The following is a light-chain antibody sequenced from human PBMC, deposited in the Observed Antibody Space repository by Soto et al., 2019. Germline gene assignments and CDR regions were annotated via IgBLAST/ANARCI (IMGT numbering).Light chain of an antibody. CDR1: QSVSRNY. V-gene: IGKV3-20*01. J-gene: IGKJ3*01. Sequence: EIVLTQSPGTLSLSPGATDTLSCRARQSVSRNYLAWFQQKPGQAPRLLIHGASSRAAGTPDRCSGSGSGTDFILTISRLEPEDFAVYFCHNHCDAQIYTFVLWTKVDFK. CDR2: GAS. CDR3: HNHCDAQIYT.